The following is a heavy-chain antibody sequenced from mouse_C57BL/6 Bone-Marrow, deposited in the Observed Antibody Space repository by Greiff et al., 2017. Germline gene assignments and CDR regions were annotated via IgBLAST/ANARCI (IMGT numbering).Heavy chain of an antibody. J-gene: IGHJ4*01. D-gene: IGHD2-5*01. CDR3: ARWGGIVTTSYAMDY. CDR1: GYTFTSYW. V-gene: IGHV1-55*01. CDR2: IYPGSGST. Sequence: QVQLQQPGAELVKPGASVKMSCKASGYTFTSYWITWVKQRPGQGLEWIGDIYPGSGSTNYNEKFKSKATLTVDTSSSTAYMQLSSLTSEDSAVYYCARWGGIVTTSYAMDYWGQGTSVTVSS.